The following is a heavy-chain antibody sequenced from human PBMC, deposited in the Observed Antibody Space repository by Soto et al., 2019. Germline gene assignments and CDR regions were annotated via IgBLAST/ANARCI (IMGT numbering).Heavy chain of an antibody. CDR3: ARSTGYGDSYFDY. V-gene: IGHV4-59*01. D-gene: IGHD4-17*01. Sequence: QVQLQESGPGLVKPSETLSLTCTVSGGSISTYYWNWIRQPPGKGLEWIGYIYYSRSTNYNPSLKSRVSISGDTSKNQLSLKLSSVTAADTVVYYCARSTGYGDSYFDYWGQGTLVTVSS. CDR2: IYYSRST. CDR1: GGSISTYY. J-gene: IGHJ4*02.